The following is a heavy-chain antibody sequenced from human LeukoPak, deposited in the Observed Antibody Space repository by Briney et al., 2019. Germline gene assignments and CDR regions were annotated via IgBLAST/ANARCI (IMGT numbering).Heavy chain of an antibody. CDR3: AKDGRSRPYGMDA. CDR2: ISWNSGSI. Sequence: GGSLRLSCAASGFTFDDYAMHWVRQAPGKGLEWVSGISWNSGSIGYADSVKGRFTISRDNAKNSLYLQMNSLRAEDTALYYCAKDGRSRPYGMDAWGQGTTVTVSS. J-gene: IGHJ6*02. CDR1: GFTFDDYA. V-gene: IGHV3-9*01. D-gene: IGHD2-15*01.